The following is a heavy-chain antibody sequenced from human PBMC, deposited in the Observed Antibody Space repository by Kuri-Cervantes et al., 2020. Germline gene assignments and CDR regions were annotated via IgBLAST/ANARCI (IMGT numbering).Heavy chain of an antibody. J-gene: IGHJ2*01. V-gene: IGHV1-2*02. CDR3: ARDHIVLGVDL. CDR1: GYTFTGYY. D-gene: IGHD2-8*01. CDR2: INPNSGGT. Sequence: ASVKVSCKASGYTFTGYYMHWVRQAPGQGLEWMGWINPNSGGTNHAQKFQGRVTMTRDTSISTAYMELSRLRSDDTAVYYCARDHIVLGVDLWGRGTLVTVSS.